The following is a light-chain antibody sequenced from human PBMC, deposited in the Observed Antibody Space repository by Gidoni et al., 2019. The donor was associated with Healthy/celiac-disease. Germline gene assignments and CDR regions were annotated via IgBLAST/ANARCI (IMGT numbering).Light chain of an antibody. V-gene: IGKV3-15*01. CDR3: QHYNNWPPLT. CDR1: QSVSSN. J-gene: IGKJ4*01. Sequence: ELVMTQSPATLSVSPGERATLSCRASQSVSSNLAWYQQKPGQAPRLLIYGAPTRATGITARFSGSVSGTEFTLTISSLQSEDFAVYYCQHYNNWPPLTFXGXTKVXIK. CDR2: GAP.